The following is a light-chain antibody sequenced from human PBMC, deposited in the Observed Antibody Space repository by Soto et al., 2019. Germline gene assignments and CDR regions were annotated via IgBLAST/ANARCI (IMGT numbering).Light chain of an antibody. CDR2: AVS. V-gene: IGLV2-14*03. J-gene: IGLJ2*01. CDR1: SSDVSGYNS. Sequence: QSALTQPASVSGSPGQSITISCSGTSSDVSGYNSVSWYQQHPGKAPKLIIYAVSNRPSGVSDRFSGSKSGNTASLTISGLQAEDEADYFCYSYKSTSNRVFGGGTKLTVL. CDR3: YSYKSTSNRV.